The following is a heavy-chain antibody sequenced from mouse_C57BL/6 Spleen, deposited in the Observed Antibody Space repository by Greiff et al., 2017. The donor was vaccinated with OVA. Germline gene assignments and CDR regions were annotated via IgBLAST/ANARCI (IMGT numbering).Heavy chain of an antibody. V-gene: IGHV1-82*01. CDR1: GYAFSSSW. J-gene: IGHJ4*01. Sequence: VQLQQSGPELVKPGASVKISCKASGYAFSSSWMNWVKQRPGKGLEWIGRIYPGDGDTNYNGKVKGKATLTADKSSSTAYMQLSSLTSEDSAVYCCARGCSTTVVGTDAMDYWGQGTTVTVSS. CDR3: ARGCSTTVVGTDAMDY. CDR2: IYPGDGDT. D-gene: IGHD1-1*01.